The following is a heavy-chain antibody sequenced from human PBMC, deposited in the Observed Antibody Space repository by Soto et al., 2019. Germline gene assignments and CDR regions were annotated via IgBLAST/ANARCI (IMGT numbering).Heavy chain of an antibody. CDR1: GYTFSTYE. CDR2: MNPDNGNT. V-gene: IGHV1-8*02. J-gene: IGHJ4*02. D-gene: IGHD3-3*01. CDR3: ARGPRESGEWLLFDY. Sequence: ASVKVSCKASGYTFSTYENNWLRRSAGQGLEWMGRMNPDNGNTGYAQKFQDRVTMTRNTSISTAYMELSSLRSDDTAVYYCARGPRESGEWLLFDYWGQGALVTVSS.